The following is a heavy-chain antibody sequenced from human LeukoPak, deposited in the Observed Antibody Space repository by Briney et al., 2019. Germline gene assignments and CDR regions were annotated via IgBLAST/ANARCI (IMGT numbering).Heavy chain of an antibody. CDR3: AKDRGSIAVAGIDY. CDR2: ISGTVGST. J-gene: IGHJ4*02. CDR1: GFTFSIYA. V-gene: IGHV3-23*01. Sequence: GGSLRLSCAASGFTFSIYAMSWVRQAPGKGLEWVSAISGTVGSTYYADSVKGRFTISRDNSKNTLYLQMNSLRAEDTAVYYCAKDRGSIAVAGIDYWGQGTLVTVSS. D-gene: IGHD6-19*01.